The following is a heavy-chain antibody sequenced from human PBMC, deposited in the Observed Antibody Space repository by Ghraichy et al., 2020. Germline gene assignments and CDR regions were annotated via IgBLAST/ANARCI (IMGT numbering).Heavy chain of an antibody. V-gene: IGHV3-23*01. CDR3: ARGAYTARFYYYIMDV. J-gene: IGHJ6*02. CDR2: LSSSGLRS. D-gene: IGHD4-11*01. Sequence: GGSLTLSCAASGFAFRSYDMNWVRQAPGKGLEWVSGLSSSGLRSYYADSVKGRFTISRDNSKNTLNLHMNSLRAEDTAVYYCARGAYTARFYYYIMDVWGQGTTVTVSS. CDR1: GFAFRSYD.